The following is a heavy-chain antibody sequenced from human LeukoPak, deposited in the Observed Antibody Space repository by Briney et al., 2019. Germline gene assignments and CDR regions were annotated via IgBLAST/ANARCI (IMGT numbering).Heavy chain of an antibody. D-gene: IGHD2-15*01. Sequence: GRSLRLSCAASGFTFSTYWMHWVRQAPGKGLVWVSRINTYGSSTTYADSVKGRFTISRDNAKNTLYLQMNSLRAEDTAVYYCARDSAAAFDIWGQGTMVTVS. V-gene: IGHV3-74*01. CDR1: GFTFSTYW. CDR3: ARDSAAAFDI. J-gene: IGHJ3*02. CDR2: INTYGSST.